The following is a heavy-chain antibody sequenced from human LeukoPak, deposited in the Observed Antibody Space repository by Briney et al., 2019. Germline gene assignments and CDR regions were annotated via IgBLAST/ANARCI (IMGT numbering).Heavy chain of an antibody. V-gene: IGHV4-31*11. J-gene: IGHJ3*02. CDR3: ARASVVGSAFDI. CDR1: GGSFSGYY. Sequence: SETLSLTCAVYGGSFSGYYWSWIRQHPGKGLEWIGYIYYSGSTYYNPSLKSRVTISVDTSKNQFSLKLSSVTAADTAVYYCARASVVGSAFDIWGQGTMVTVSS. CDR2: IYYSGST. D-gene: IGHD2-15*01.